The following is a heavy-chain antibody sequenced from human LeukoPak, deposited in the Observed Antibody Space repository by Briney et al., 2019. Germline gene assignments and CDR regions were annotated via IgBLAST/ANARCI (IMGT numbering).Heavy chain of an antibody. CDR3: ARGLGGSFLTVRSSWAY. D-gene: IGHD6-13*01. J-gene: IGHJ4*02. CDR1: GYSFTSYD. CDR2: MNPNSGNT. Sequence: ASVKVSCKASGYSFTSYDINWVRQATGQGLEWMGCMNPNSGNTGYAQKFQGRVTMTRNTSISTAYMELSSLRSEDTAVYYCARGLGGSFLTVRSSWAYWGQRTLVTVSS. V-gene: IGHV1-8*01.